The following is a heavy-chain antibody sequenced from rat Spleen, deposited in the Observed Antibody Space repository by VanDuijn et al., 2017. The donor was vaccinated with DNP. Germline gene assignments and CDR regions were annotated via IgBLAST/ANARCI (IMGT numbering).Heavy chain of an antibody. D-gene: IGHD1-4*01. J-gene: IGHJ2*01. CDR3: ARHVLPLRVWDY. CDR2: ISYDGGRT. Sequence: EVQLVGSGGGLVQPGRSLKVSCTASGFTFSDFYMAWVRQAPTKGLEWVAYISYDGGRTYNGDSVKGRFTISRDDAKNTLYLQMNSLRSEDTATYYCARHVLPLRVWDYWGQGVMVTVSS. CDR1: GFTFSDFY. V-gene: IGHV5-22*01.